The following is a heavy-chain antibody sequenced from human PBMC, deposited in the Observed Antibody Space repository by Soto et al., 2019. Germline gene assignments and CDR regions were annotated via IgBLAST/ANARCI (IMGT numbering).Heavy chain of an antibody. J-gene: IGHJ4*02. CDR1: GGSFSGYY. CDR2: INHSGST. V-gene: IGHV4-34*01. D-gene: IGHD4-4*01. Sequence: SETLSLTCAVYGGSFSGYYWSWIRQPPGKGLEWIGEINHSGSTNYNPSLKSRVTISVDTSKNQFSLKLSSVTAADTAVYYCARGLGSDYSNYVPFDYWGQGTLVTVSS. CDR3: ARGLGSDYSNYVPFDY.